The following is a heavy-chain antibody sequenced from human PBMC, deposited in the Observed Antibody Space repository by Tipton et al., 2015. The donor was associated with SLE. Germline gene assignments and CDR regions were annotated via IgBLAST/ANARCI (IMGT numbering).Heavy chain of an antibody. D-gene: IGHD5-12*01. CDR1: GFTFSSYS. CDR2: ISSSSSYI. Sequence: SLRLSCAASGFTFSSYSMNWVRQAPGKGLEWVSSISSSSSYIYYADSVKGRFTISRDNAKNSLYLQMNSLRAEDTALYHCARGRNSGPIQDAFDIWGQGTMVTVSS. J-gene: IGHJ3*02. V-gene: IGHV3-21*04. CDR3: ARGRNSGPIQDAFDI.